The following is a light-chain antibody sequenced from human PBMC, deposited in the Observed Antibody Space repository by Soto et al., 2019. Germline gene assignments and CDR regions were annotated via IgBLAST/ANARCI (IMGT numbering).Light chain of an antibody. Sequence: DIQMTQSPSSLSASVGDRVTITCRASQTIAVYLNWYQQKPGKAPRLLIYASSSLQSGVPSRFRGSGSGTDFTLTISSLQPEDSATYYCQQSLSTPGTFGQGTKVDI. V-gene: IGKV1-39*01. CDR3: QQSLSTPGT. CDR1: QTIAVY. CDR2: ASS. J-gene: IGKJ1*01.